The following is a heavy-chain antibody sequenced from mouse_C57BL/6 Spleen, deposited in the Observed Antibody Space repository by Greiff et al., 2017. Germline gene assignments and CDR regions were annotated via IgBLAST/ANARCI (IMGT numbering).Heavy chain of an antibody. CDR1: GFSLTSYG. Sequence: VKLQESGPGLVQPSQSLSITCTVSGFSLTSYGVHWVRQSPGKGLEWLGVIWSGGSTDYNAAFISRLSISKDNSKSQVFFKMNSLQADDTAIYYCARDYYGSSYPAFAYWGHGTLVTVSA. D-gene: IGHD1-1*01. J-gene: IGHJ3*01. CDR3: ARDYYGSSYPAFAY. CDR2: IWSGGST. V-gene: IGHV2-2*01.